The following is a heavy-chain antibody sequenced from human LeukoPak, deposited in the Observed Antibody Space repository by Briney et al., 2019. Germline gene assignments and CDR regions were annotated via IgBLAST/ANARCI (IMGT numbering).Heavy chain of an antibody. CDR3: ARAGRLCVGTSCYRSSYYYYCMDV. CDR2: INPSGGIT. Sequence: ASVKVSCKASGHTFTSYYMHWVRQAPGQGLEWMGIINPSGGITGYAQKFQGRVTMTRDMSTSTVYMELSSLRSEDTAVYYCARAGRLCVGTSCYRSSYYYYCMDVWGKGTTVTVSS. D-gene: IGHD2-2*02. J-gene: IGHJ6*03. V-gene: IGHV1-46*01. CDR1: GHTFTSYY.